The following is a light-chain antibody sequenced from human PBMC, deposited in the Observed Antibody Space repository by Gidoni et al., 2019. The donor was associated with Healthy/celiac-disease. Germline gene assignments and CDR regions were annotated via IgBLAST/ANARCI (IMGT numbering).Light chain of an antibody. CDR3: QQYYSTPQT. CDR1: QSVLYSSNNKNY. J-gene: IGKJ2*01. CDR2: WAS. V-gene: IGKV4-1*01. Sequence: DLVMTQSPDSLAVSLGERATINCKSSQSVLYSSNNKNYLAWYQQKPGQPPKLPIYWASTRESGVTDRFSGSGSGTDFTLTISSLQAEDVAVYYCQQYYSTPQTFGQGTKLEIK.